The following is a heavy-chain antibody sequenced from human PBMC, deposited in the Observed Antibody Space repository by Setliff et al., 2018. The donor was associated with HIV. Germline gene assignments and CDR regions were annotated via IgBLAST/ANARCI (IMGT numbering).Heavy chain of an antibody. CDR3: ARLGGILTGTPVIDY. Sequence: PSETLSLTCTVSGGSMSSQYWSWVRQSPGKGLEWIGYIFYSATDYNPSLKSRVTMSIDTSKNQFSPNLRSVTAADTAVYYCARLGGILTGTPVIDYWGQGTLVTVAS. D-gene: IGHD3-9*01. CDR2: IFYSAT. V-gene: IGHV4-59*11. CDR1: GGSMSSQY. J-gene: IGHJ4*02.